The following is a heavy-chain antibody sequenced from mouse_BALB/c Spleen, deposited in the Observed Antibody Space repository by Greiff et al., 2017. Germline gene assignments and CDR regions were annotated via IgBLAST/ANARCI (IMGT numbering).Heavy chain of an antibody. CDR2: INPSNGRT. CDR1: GYTFTSYW. Sequence: VQLQQPGAELVKPGASVKLSCKASGYTFTSYWMHWVKQRPGQGLEWIGEINPSNGRTNYNEKFKSKATLTVDKSSSTAYMQLSSLTSEDSAVYYCSSSYDYYAMDYWGQGTSVTVSS. D-gene: IGHD1-1*01. CDR3: SSSYDYYAMDY. V-gene: IGHV1S81*02. J-gene: IGHJ4*01.